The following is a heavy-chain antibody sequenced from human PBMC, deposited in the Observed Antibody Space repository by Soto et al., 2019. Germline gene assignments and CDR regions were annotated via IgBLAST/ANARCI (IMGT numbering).Heavy chain of an antibody. D-gene: IGHD3-3*01. CDR1: GDSVSSNSAA. CDR3: ARDRHYDFWSGYYATEFDY. Sequence: QTLSLTCVISGDSVSSNSAAWNWIRQSPSRGLEWLGRTYYRSKWYNDYAVSVKSRITINPDTSKNQFSLQLNSVTPEDTAVYYCARDRHYDFWSGYYATEFDYWGQGTLVTVSS. J-gene: IGHJ4*02. V-gene: IGHV6-1*01. CDR2: TYYRSKWYN.